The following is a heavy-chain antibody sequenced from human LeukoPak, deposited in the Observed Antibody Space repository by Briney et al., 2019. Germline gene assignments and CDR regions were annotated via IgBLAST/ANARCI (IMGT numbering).Heavy chain of an antibody. CDR1: GFTFSSYG. Sequence: PGRSLRLSCAASGFTFSSYGMHWVRQAPGKGLEWVAVISYDGSNKYYADSVKGRFTISRDNSKNTLYLQMNSLRAEDTAVYYCAKEGSIAAAGIFDCWGQGTLVTVSS. D-gene: IGHD6-13*01. J-gene: IGHJ4*02. V-gene: IGHV3-30*18. CDR3: AKEGSIAAAGIFDC. CDR2: ISYDGSNK.